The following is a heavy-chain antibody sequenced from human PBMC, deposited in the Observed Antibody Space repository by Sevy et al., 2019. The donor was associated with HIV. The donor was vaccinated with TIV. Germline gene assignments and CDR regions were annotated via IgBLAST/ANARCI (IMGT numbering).Heavy chain of an antibody. CDR3: ARGSSGEMATHRAFDI. J-gene: IGHJ3*02. CDR1: GGSISSYY. V-gene: IGHV4-59*01. Sequence: SETLSLTCTVSGGSISSYYWSWIRQPPGKGLEWIGYIYYSGSTNYNPSLKSRVTISVDTSKNQFSLKLSSVTAADTAVYYCARGSSGEMATHRAFDIWGQGTMVTVSS. CDR2: IYYSGST. D-gene: IGHD3-10*01.